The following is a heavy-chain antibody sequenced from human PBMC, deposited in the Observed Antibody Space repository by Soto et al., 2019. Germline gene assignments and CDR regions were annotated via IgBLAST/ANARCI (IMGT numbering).Heavy chain of an antibody. V-gene: IGHV3-23*01. CDR3: AKDRGSGFGGYYFDY. CDR1: GFTFSSYA. D-gene: IGHD6-19*01. CDR2: ISGSGGST. J-gene: IGHJ4*02. Sequence: EVQLLESGGGLVQPGGSLRLSCAASGFTFSSYAMSWVRQAPGKGLEWVSAISGSGGSTYYADSVKGRFTISRDNSKNTLYLQMNSLRAGDTAVYYGAKDRGSGFGGYYFDYGGQGPLVTVSS.